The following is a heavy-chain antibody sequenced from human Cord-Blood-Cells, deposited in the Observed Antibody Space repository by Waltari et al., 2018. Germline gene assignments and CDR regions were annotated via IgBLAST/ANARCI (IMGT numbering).Heavy chain of an antibody. CDR2: INPSGGST. CDR3: ARDQYSSSYYYYYMDV. Sequence: QVQLVQSGAEVKNPGVSVKDSCKASGYTFTSYYIHSVRTPTRQGLEWMGRINPSGGSTSYAQKVQDRVTMTRDTSTSTVYMELSSLRSEDTAVYYCARDQYSSSYYYYYMDVWGKGTTVTVSS. CDR1: GYTFTSYY. D-gene: IGHD6-6*01. J-gene: IGHJ6*03. V-gene: IGHV1-46*01.